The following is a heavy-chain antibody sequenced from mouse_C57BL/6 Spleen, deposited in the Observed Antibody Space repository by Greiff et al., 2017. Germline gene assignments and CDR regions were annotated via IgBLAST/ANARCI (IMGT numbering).Heavy chain of an antibody. CDR3: ARLVDY. CDR2: IDPSDSYT. CDR1: GYTFTSYW. Sequence: QVQLQQPGAELVKPGASVKLSCKASGYTFTSYWMQWVKQRPGQGLEWIGEIDPSDSYTNYNQKFKGKATLTVDTSSSTAYMQLSSLTSEDSAVYYCARLVDYWGQGTTLTGSS. J-gene: IGHJ2*01. V-gene: IGHV1-50*01. D-gene: IGHD1-1*02.